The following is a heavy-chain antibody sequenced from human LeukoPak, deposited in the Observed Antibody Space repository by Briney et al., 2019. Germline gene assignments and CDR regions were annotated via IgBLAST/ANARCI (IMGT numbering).Heavy chain of an antibody. D-gene: IGHD3-22*01. V-gene: IGHV3-23*01. CDR2: TSGSGDGT. J-gene: IGHJ4*02. Sequence: GGSLRLSCAASGFTFSSYAMSWVRQAPGKGLEWVSATSGSGDGTFYADSVKGRFTNSRDNSKNTLYLQMNSLRAEDTAIYYCAKLRDFFDSSGQFDYWGQGTLVTVSS. CDR3: AKLRDFFDSSGQFDY. CDR1: GFTFSSYA.